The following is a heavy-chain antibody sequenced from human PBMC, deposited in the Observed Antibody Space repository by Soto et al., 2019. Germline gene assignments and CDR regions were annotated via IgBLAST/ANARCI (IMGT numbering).Heavy chain of an antibody. CDR3: ARRVVDYYYYGMDV. V-gene: IGHV3-11*05. D-gene: IGHD2-15*01. Sequence: QVQLVESGGGLVKPGGSLRLSCAASGFTFSDYYMSWIRQAPGKGLEWVSYISSSSSYTNYADSVKGRFTISRDNAKNSLYLQMNSLRAEDTAVYYCARRVVDYYYYGMDVWGQGTTVTVSS. CDR1: GFTFSDYY. J-gene: IGHJ6*02. CDR2: ISSSSSYT.